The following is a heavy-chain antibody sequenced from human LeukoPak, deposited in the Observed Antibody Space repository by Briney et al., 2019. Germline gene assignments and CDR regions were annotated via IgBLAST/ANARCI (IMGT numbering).Heavy chain of an antibody. Sequence: SETLSLTCTVSGGPISSYYWGWIRQPPGKGLEWIGSIYYSGSTYYNPSLKSRVTISVDTSKNQFSLKLSSVTAADTAVYYCARWTSSGWYVADYWGQGTLVTVSS. CDR2: IYYSGST. D-gene: IGHD6-19*01. V-gene: IGHV4-39*01. CDR3: ARWTSSGWYVADY. CDR1: GGPISSYY. J-gene: IGHJ4*02.